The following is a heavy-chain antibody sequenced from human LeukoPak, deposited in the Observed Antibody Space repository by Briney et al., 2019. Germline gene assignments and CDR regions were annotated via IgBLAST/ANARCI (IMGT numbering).Heavy chain of an antibody. CDR1: GYTFTSYG. J-gene: IGHJ3*02. D-gene: IGHD2-15*01. CDR2: ISAYNGNT. Sequence: ASVKVSCKASGYTFTSYGISWVRQAPGQGLEWMGWISAYNGNTNYAQKLQGRVTMTTDTSTSTAYMELRSLRSDDTAVYYCARDAFTDCSGGSCYFSNALDIWGQGTMVTVSS. V-gene: IGHV1-18*01. CDR3: ARDAFTDCSGGSCYFSNALDI.